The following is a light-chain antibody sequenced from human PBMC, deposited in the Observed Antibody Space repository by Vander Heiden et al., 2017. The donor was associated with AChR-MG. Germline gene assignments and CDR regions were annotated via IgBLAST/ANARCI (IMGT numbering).Light chain of an antibody. CDR1: QSVSSSY. V-gene: IGKV3-20*01. CDR2: GAS. Sequence: EIVLTQSPGTLSLSPGERATLSCRASQSVSSSYLAGYQQKPGQAPRLLIYGASSRATGIKDRFSGSGSGTDFTRTISRLEPEDFAGDDGQQYWTFGQGTKVEIK. CDR3: QQYWT. J-gene: IGKJ1*01.